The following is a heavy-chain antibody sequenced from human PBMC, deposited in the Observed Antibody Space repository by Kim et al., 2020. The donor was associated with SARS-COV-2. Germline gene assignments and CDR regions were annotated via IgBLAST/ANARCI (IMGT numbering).Heavy chain of an antibody. J-gene: IGHJ5*02. CDR3: ARHPRSSATQWLVLGWFDP. V-gene: IGHV5-10-1*01. D-gene: IGHD6-19*01. CDR2: IDPSDSYT. Sequence: GESLQISCKGSGYSFTSYWISWVRQMPGKGLEWMGRIDPSDSYTNYSPSFQGHVTISADKSISTAYLQWSSLKASDTAMYYCARHPRSSATQWLVLGWFDPWGQGTLVTVSS. CDR1: GYSFTSYW.